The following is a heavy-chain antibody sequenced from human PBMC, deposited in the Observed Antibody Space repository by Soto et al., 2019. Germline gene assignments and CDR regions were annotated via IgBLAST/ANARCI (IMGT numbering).Heavy chain of an antibody. CDR2: ISYDGSNK. J-gene: IGHJ4*02. V-gene: IGHV3-30*18. CDR1: GFTFSSYG. Sequence: PVGSLRLSCAASGFTFSSYGMHWVRQAPGKGLEWVAVISYDGSNKYYADSVKGRFTISRDNSKNTLYLQMNSLRAEDTAVYYCAKDELWFGESRTVDYWGQGTLVTVSS. CDR3: AKDELWFGESRTVDY. D-gene: IGHD3-10*01.